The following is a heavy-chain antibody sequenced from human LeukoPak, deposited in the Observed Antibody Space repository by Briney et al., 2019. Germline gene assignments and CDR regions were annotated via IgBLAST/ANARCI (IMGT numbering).Heavy chain of an antibody. Sequence: SETLSLTCAVYGGSFRGYYWSWIRQPPGKGLEWIGEINHSGSTNYNPSLKSRVTISVDTSKNQFSLKLSSVTAADTAVYYCARVGDYDSSGYIIDYWGQGTLVTVSS. CDR3: ARVGDYDSSGYIIDY. CDR1: GGSFRGYY. V-gene: IGHV4-34*01. CDR2: INHSGST. D-gene: IGHD3-22*01. J-gene: IGHJ4*02.